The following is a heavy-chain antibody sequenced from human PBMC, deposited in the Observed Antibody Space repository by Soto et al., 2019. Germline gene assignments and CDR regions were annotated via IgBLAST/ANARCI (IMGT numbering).Heavy chain of an antibody. CDR3: ASLFYCSSTSCYYYYGMDV. V-gene: IGHV4-39*01. J-gene: IGHJ6*02. CDR1: GGSISSSSYY. Sequence: QLQLQESGPGLVKPSETLSLTCTVSGGSISSSSYYWGWIRQPPGKGLEWIGSIYYSGSTYYNPSLKSRVTISVDTSKTQFSLKLSSVTAADTAVYYCASLFYCSSTSCYYYYGMDVWGQGTTVTVSS. D-gene: IGHD2-2*01. CDR2: IYYSGST.